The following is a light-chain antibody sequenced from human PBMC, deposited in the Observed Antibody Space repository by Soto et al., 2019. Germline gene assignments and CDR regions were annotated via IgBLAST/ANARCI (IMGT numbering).Light chain of an antibody. CDR3: SSYTISSTVV. V-gene: IGLV2-14*01. Sequence: QSVVTQPASVSGSPGQSITISCTGTSNDVGGYKYVSWYQQHPGKAPKLMIYEVTNRPSGVSDRFSGSKSGNTASLTISGLQAEDEADYYCSSYTISSTVVFGGGTKVTAL. CDR2: EVT. CDR1: SNDVGGYKY. J-gene: IGLJ2*01.